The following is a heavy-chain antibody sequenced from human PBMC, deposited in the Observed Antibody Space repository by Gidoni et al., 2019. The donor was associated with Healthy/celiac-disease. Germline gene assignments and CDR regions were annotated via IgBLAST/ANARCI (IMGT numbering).Heavy chain of an antibody. V-gene: IGHV1-69*01. D-gene: IGHD6-6*01. Sequence: QVQLVQSGAEVKKPGSSVKVSCKASGGTFSSYAISWVRQAPGQGLEWMGGIIPIFGPANYAQKFQGRVTITADESTSTAYMELSSLRSEDTAVYYCARDQFRSVAARGGAFDIWGQGTMVTVSS. CDR2: IIPIFGPA. CDR3: ARDQFRSVAARGGAFDI. CDR1: GGTFSSYA. J-gene: IGHJ3*02.